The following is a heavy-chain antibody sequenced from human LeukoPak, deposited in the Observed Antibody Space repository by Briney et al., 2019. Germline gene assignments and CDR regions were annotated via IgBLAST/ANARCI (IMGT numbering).Heavy chain of an antibody. J-gene: IGHJ4*02. D-gene: IGHD3-9*01. Sequence: PGGSLRLSCAASGFTVSSNYMSWVRQAPGKGLEWVSVIYSGGSTYYADSVKGRFTISRDNAENSLYLQMNSLRAEDTAVYYCARTYYDILTAYNPYFDYWGQGTLVTVSS. V-gene: IGHV3-66*01. CDR2: IYSGGST. CDR3: ARTYYDILTAYNPYFDY. CDR1: GFTVSSNY.